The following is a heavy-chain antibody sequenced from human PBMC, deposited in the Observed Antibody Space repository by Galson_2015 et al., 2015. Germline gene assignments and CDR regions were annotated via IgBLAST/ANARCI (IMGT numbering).Heavy chain of an antibody. CDR3: AREPYKYYGSGGYCFDY. V-gene: IGHV3-33*01. Sequence: SLRLSCAASGFTFSSYGMHWVRQAPGKGLEWVAVIWYDGSNKYYADSVKGRFTISRDNSKNTLYLQMNSLRAEDTAVYYCAREPYKYYGSGGYCFDYWGQGTLVTVSS. CDR2: IWYDGSNK. J-gene: IGHJ4*02. D-gene: IGHD3-10*01. CDR1: GFTFSSYG.